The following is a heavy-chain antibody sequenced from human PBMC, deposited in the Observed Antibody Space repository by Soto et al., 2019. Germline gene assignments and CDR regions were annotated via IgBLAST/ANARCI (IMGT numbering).Heavy chain of an antibody. CDR2: IIPIFGTA. CDR1: GGTFSSYA. J-gene: IGHJ2*01. V-gene: IGHV1-69*12. CDR3: ARSIVVVTASYWYFDL. Sequence: QVQLVQSGAEVKKPGSSVKVSCKASGGTFSSYAISWVRQAPGQGLEWMGGIIPIFGTANYAQKFQGRVTITADESTSTAYMEMSSLRSEDTAVYYCARSIVVVTASYWYFDLWGRGTLVTVSS. D-gene: IGHD2-21*02.